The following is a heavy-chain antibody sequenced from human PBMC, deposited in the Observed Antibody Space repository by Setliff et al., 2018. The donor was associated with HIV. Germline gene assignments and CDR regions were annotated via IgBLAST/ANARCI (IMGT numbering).Heavy chain of an antibody. CDR3: ARIWGIPPLYYFDY. CDR1: GYTFTSYA. Sequence: GASVKVSCKASGYTFTSYAMHWVRQAPGQRLEWMGRIHAGNGYTKYSQKFQGRVTFTRDTSASAAYMDLSSLRSEDTAVYYCARIWGIPPLYYFDYWGQGTLVTVSS. J-gene: IGHJ4*02. CDR2: IHAGNGYT. V-gene: IGHV1-3*01. D-gene: IGHD3-16*01.